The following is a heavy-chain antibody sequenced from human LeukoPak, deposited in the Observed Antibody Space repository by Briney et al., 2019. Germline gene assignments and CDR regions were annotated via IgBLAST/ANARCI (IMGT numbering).Heavy chain of an antibody. CDR3: AKYKFGSDYFSN. V-gene: IGHV4-59*10. CDR1: GDSISGYY. CDR2: IYTSGST. D-gene: IGHD2/OR15-2a*01. Sequence: NTSETLSLTCTVYGDSISGYYWSWIRQPAGKGLEWIGRIYTSGSTKYNPSFQGRVTMSLDTSKNQFSLRLSSVTAADTAIYYCAKYKFGSDYFSNWGQGALVTVSS. J-gene: IGHJ4*02.